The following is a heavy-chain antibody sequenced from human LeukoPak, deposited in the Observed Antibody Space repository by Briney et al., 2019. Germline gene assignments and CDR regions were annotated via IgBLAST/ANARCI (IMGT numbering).Heavy chain of an antibody. J-gene: IGHJ4*02. CDR1: GFTFSSYG. D-gene: IGHD6-13*01. CDR2: ISYDGSNK. CDR3: ATAGEGCSWYLDY. Sequence: GGSLRLSCAASGFTFSSYGMHWVRQAPGKGLEWVAVISYDGSNKYYADSVKGRFTISRDNSKNTLYLQMNSLRAEDTAVYYCATAGEGCSWYLDYWGQGTLVTVSS. V-gene: IGHV3-30*03.